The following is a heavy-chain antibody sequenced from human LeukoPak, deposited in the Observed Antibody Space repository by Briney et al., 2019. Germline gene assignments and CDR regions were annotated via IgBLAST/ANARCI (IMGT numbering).Heavy chain of an antibody. CDR2: IYYTGNT. CDR3: ARDQYYDAFDI. Sequence: PSETLSLTCTVSGGSISSSYYWSWIRQPPGKGLGWIGFIYYTGNTNYNPSLKSRVTISVDTSKNQFSLKLSSVTAADTAVYYCARDQYYDAFDIWGQGTMVIVSS. CDR1: GGSISSSYY. D-gene: IGHD1-26*01. V-gene: IGHV4-59*01. J-gene: IGHJ3*02.